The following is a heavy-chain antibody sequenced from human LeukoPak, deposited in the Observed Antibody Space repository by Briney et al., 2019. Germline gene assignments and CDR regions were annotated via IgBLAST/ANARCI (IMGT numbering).Heavy chain of an antibody. V-gene: IGHV4-38-2*02. CDR2: IYHSGST. CDR3: ARAVGTSRNFFDY. Sequence: SETLSLTCTVSGYSISSGFYWGWIRQPPGKGLECIGSIYHSGSTYYNPSLKTRVTISVDTSKNQFSLNLSSVTAADTAMYYCARAVGTSRNFFDYWGQGTLVTVSS. D-gene: IGHD4-23*01. J-gene: IGHJ4*02. CDR1: GYSISSGFY.